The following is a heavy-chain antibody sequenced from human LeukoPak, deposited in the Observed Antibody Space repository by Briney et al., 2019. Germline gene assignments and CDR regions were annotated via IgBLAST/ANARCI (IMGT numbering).Heavy chain of an antibody. V-gene: IGHV4-34*01. CDR3: ARRPWGSGYLLY. CDR2: INHSGST. CDR1: GGSFSGYY. Sequence: PSETLSLTCAVYGGSFSGYYWSWIRQPPGKGLEWIGEINHSGSTNYNPSLKSRVTISVDTSKNQFSLKLSSVTAADTAVYYCARRPWGSGYLLYWGQGTLVTVSS. J-gene: IGHJ4*02. D-gene: IGHD3-3*01.